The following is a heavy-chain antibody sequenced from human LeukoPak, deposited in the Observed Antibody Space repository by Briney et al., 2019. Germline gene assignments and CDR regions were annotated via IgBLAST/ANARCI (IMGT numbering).Heavy chain of an antibody. CDR2: IRSQASGETT. CDR3: TRVGTSATYVF. Sequence: GGSLRLSCAGSGFTLGDYYMTWFRQAPGKGLEWVGFIRSQASGETTDYAASVRDRFTISRDDSKSIVYLQMNSLKTEDTAVYYCTRVGTSATYVFWGQGVLVAVSS. CDR1: GFTLGDYY. V-gene: IGHV3-49*03. D-gene: IGHD1-26*01. J-gene: IGHJ4*02.